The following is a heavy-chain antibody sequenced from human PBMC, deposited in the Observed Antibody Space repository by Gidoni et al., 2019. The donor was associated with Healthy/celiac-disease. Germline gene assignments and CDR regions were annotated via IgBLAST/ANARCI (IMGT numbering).Heavy chain of an antibody. CDR3: ARGLPSIAALDREKDNWFDP. Sequence: QVQLQESGPGLVKPSETLSLTCTVSGGSISSYYWSWIRQPPGKGLEWIGYIYYSGSTNYNPSLKSRVTISVDTSKNQFSLKLSSVTAADTAVYYCARGLPSIAALDREKDNWFDPWGQGTLVTVSS. J-gene: IGHJ5*02. V-gene: IGHV4-59*01. D-gene: IGHD6-6*01. CDR1: GGSISSYY. CDR2: IYYSGST.